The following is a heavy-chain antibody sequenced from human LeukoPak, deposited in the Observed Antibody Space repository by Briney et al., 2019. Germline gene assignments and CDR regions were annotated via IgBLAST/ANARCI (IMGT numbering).Heavy chain of an antibody. J-gene: IGHJ4*02. CDR1: GYTFTTYP. V-gene: IGHV7-4-1*02. D-gene: IGHD3-16*01. Sequence: ASVKVSCKASGYTFTTYPINWVRQAPGQGLEWMGWINTNTGNPTYAQGFTGRFVFSLDTSVSTAYLQISSLKAEDTAVYYCARDGRGLGVGGNPYFDYWGQGTLVTVSS. CDR2: INTNTGNP. CDR3: ARDGRGLGVGGNPYFDY.